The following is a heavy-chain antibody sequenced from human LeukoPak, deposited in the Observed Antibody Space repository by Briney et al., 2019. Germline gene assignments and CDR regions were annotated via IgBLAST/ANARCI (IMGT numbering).Heavy chain of an antibody. D-gene: IGHD5-18*01. CDR3: AKGPHGHSPRPDS. CDR1: GFTFSSYA. V-gene: IGHV3-23*01. CDR2: ISGSGGST. J-gene: IGHJ4*02. Sequence: GGSLRLSCAASGFTFSSYAMSWVRQAPGKGLEWVSAISGSGGSTYYADSVRGRFIISRDNSKNTLFLQMYSLRAEDTAVYYCAKGPHGHSPRPDSWGQGTLVTVSS.